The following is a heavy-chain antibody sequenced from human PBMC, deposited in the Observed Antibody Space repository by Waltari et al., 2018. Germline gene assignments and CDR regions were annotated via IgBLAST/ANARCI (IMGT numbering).Heavy chain of an antibody. J-gene: IGHJ6*02. CDR1: GGTFSSYA. D-gene: IGHD3-3*01. Sequence: QVQLVQSGAEVKKPGSSVKVSCKASGGTFSSYAISWVRQAPGQGLEWMGRIVPIVGTEHYAQKFQGRVTITGDKSTSTAYMELSSLRSEDTAVYYCARDLDFWSGYSSNGMDVWGQGTTVTVSS. CDR3: ARDLDFWSGYSSNGMDV. CDR2: IVPIVGTE. V-gene: IGHV1-69*08.